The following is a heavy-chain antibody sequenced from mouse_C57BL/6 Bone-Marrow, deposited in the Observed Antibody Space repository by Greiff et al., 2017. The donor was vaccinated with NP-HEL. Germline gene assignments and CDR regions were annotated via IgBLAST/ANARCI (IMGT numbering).Heavy chain of an antibody. V-gene: IGHV3-8*01. J-gene: IGHJ4*01. CDR2: ISYSGST. CDR3: ARSYYYGSSPLYAMDY. CDR1: GYSITSDY. Sequence: EVKLLESGPGLAKPSQTLSLTCSVTGYSITSDYWNWIRKFPGNKLEYMGYISYSGSTYYNPSLKSRISITRDTSKNQYYLQLNSVTTEDTATYYCARSYYYGSSPLYAMDYWGQGTSVTVSS. D-gene: IGHD1-1*01.